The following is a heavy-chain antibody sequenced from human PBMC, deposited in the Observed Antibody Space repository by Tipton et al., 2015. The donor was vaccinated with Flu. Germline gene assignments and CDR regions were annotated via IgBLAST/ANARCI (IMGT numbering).Heavy chain of an antibody. D-gene: IGHD3-22*01. V-gene: IGHV1-18*01. CDR2: ISAYNGNT. CDR1: GYTFTSYG. J-gene: IGHJ6*02. Sequence: QMQLVQSGAEVKKPGASVKVSCKASGYTFTSYGISWVRQAPGQGLEWMGWISAYNGNTNYAQKLQGRVTMTTDTSTSTAYMELRSLRSDDTAVYYCARLYYDSSGYYFGWDYYYYYGMDVWGQGATVTVSS. CDR3: ARLYYDSSGYYFGWDYYYYYGMDV.